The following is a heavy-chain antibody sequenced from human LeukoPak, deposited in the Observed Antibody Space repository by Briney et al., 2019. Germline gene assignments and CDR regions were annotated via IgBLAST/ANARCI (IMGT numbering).Heavy chain of an antibody. J-gene: IGHJ5*02. D-gene: IGHD2-2*01. V-gene: IGHV3-30*02. CDR1: GITFSTYG. Sequence: GGSLRLSCAASGITFSTYGMHWVRQAPGKGLEWVAFIRYDGSNKYYADSVKGRFTISRDNSKNTLYLQMNSLRAEDTAVYYCAKDIVVVPAALNEEFDPWGQGTLVTVSS. CDR2: IRYDGSNK. CDR3: AKDIVVVPAALNEEFDP.